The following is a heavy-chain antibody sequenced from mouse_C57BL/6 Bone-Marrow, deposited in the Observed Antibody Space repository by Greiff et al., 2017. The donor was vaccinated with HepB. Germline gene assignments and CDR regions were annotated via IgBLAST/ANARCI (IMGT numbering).Heavy chain of an antibody. V-gene: IGHV1-64*01. Sequence: QVQLQQPGAELVKPGASVKLSCKASGYTFTSYWMHWVKQRPGQGLEWIGMIHPNSGSTNYNEKFKSKATLTVDKSSSTAYMQLSSLTSEDSAVYYCASHYSKAWFAYWGQGTLVTVSA. J-gene: IGHJ3*01. CDR1: GYTFTSYW. CDR2: IHPNSGST. CDR3: ASHYSKAWFAY. D-gene: IGHD2-5*01.